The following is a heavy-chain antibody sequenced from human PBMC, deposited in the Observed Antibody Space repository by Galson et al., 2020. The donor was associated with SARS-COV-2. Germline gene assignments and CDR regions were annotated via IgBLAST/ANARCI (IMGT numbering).Heavy chain of an antibody. Sequence: GESLKISCAASGFTFSNYAMSWVRQAPGKGLEWVSAISGSGSSTDYADSVKGRFTISRDNSKNTLYLQMNSLRVEDTALYYCAKEGASVTGDSNWFDPWGQGALVTVSS. CDR1: GFTFSNYA. CDR2: ISGSGSST. J-gene: IGHJ5*02. V-gene: IGHV3-23*01. CDR3: AKEGASVTGDSNWFDP. D-gene: IGHD3-9*01.